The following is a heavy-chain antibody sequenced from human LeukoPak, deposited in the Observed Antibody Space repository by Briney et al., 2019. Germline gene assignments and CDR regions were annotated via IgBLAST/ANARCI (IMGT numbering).Heavy chain of an antibody. V-gene: IGHV3-30*02. CDR1: GFTFSSYG. J-gene: IGHJ5*02. Sequence: GGSLRLSCAASGFTFSSYGMHWVRQAPGKGLEWVTFIRYDGSNKYYADSVKGRFTISRDNSKNTLSLQMNSLRVEDTAVYYCARDRVVRKAGATGRGLFDPWGQGTLVTVSS. CDR2: IRYDGSNK. CDR3: ARDRVVRKAGATGRGLFDP. D-gene: IGHD1-26*01.